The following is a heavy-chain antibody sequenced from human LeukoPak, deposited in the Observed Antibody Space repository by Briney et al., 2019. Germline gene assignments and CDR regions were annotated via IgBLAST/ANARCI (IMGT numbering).Heavy chain of an antibody. CDR3: ARELTIFGTVIQRYDAFDI. CDR2: ISFDGSIQ. D-gene: IGHD3-3*01. Sequence: GGSLRLSCAASGFTFISYGMHWVRQAPGKGLEWVAVISFDGSIQKYADSVRGRFTISRDNSKNTLYLQMNSLRGEDTAAYYCARELTIFGTVIQRYDAFDIWGQGTMVTVSS. CDR1: GFTFISYG. V-gene: IGHV3-30*19. J-gene: IGHJ3*02.